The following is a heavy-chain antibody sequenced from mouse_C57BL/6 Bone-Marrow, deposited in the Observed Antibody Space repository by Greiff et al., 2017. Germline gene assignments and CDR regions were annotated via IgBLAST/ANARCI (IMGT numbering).Heavy chain of an antibody. V-gene: IGHV5-4*01. J-gene: IGHJ3*01. CDR3: ARANWDFAY. CDR1: GFTFSSYA. CDR2: ISDGGSYT. D-gene: IGHD4-1*01. Sequence: EVQGVESGGGLVMPGGSLKLSCAASGFTFSSYAMSWVRQTPEKRLEWVATISDGGSYTYYPDNVKGRFTISRDNAKNNLYLQMSHLKSEDTAMYYCARANWDFAYWGQGTLVTVSA.